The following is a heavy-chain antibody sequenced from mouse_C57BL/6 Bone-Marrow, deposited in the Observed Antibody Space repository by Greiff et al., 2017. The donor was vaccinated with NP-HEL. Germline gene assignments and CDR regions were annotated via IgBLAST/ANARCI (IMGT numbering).Heavy chain of an antibody. D-gene: IGHD2-4*01. Sequence: EVKLMESGAELVKPGASVKLSCTASGFNITDYYMHWVKQRTEQGLEWIGRIDPEDGETKYAPKFQGKATITADTSSNTAYRQLSSLASEDTAGYYCARGAYDSFAYWGQGTLVTVSA. CDR2: IDPEDGET. CDR3: ARGAYDSFAY. J-gene: IGHJ3*01. CDR1: GFNITDYY. V-gene: IGHV14-2*01.